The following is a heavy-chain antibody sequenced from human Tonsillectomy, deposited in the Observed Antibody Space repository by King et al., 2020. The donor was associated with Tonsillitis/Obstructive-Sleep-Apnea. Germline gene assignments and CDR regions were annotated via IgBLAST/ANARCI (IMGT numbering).Heavy chain of an antibody. J-gene: IGHJ6*03. Sequence: VQLVESGAEVKKPGASVKVSCKASGYNFTTYDFTWVRQAPGQGLEWMGWISTNNGHTDYAQKLKGRVTMTTDTSTSTAYMDLRSLVSDDTAVYYCARMAAEIVPAAQTYYYYYYMDVWGKGTTVTVSS. D-gene: IGHD2-2*01. V-gene: IGHV1-18*01. CDR1: GYNFTTYD. CDR3: ARMAAEIVPAAQTYYYYYYMDV. CDR2: ISTNNGHT.